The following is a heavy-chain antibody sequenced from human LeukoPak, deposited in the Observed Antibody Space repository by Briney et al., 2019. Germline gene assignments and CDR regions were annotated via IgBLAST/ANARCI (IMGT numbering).Heavy chain of an antibody. CDR1: GGTFSSYA. D-gene: IGHD3-22*01. Sequence: SVEASCKASGGTFSSYAISWVRQAPGQGIEWMGGIIPIFGTANYAQKFQGRVTITADESTSTAYMELSSLRSEDTAVYYCAFHYYDSSGYYYWGQGTLVTVSS. J-gene: IGHJ4*02. V-gene: IGHV1-69*13. CDR2: IIPIFGTA. CDR3: AFHYYDSSGYYY.